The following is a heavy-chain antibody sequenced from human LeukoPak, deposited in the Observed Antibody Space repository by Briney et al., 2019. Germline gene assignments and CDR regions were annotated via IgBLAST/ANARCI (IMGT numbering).Heavy chain of an antibody. CDR2: ISYDGSNK. Sequence: GRSLRLSCAASGFTFSSYGMHWVRQAPGKGLEWVAVISYDGSNKYYADSVKGRFTISRDNSKNTLYLQMNSLRAEDTAVYYCTKDQPTYYDYVWGSYRPPYFDYWGQGTLVTVSS. D-gene: IGHD3-16*02. V-gene: IGHV3-30*18. CDR1: GFTFSSYG. CDR3: TKDQPTYYDYVWGSYRPPYFDY. J-gene: IGHJ4*02.